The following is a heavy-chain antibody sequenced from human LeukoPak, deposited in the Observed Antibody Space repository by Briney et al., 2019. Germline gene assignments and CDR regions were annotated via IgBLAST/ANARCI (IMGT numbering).Heavy chain of an antibody. Sequence: SETLSLTCTVSGGSISSSSYYWGWIRQPPGKGLEWIGSIYYSGNTYYNASLKSRVTISVDTSKNQFSLKLSSVTAADTAVYYCARGVVVVAATYVESAFDIWGQGTMVTVSS. J-gene: IGHJ3*02. CDR2: IYYSGNT. D-gene: IGHD2-15*01. CDR1: GGSISSSSYY. V-gene: IGHV4-39*07. CDR3: ARGVVVVAATYVESAFDI.